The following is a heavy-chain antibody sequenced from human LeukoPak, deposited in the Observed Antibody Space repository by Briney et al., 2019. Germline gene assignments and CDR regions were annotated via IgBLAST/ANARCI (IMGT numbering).Heavy chain of an antibody. CDR3: ARVQDFDTSGYYLGY. Sequence: AETLSLTCAVYGGSFSDYYWSWIRQPPGKGLEWIGEINHSGSTNYNPSLKGRVTISVDTSKNQFSLKLSSVTAADTAVYYCARVQDFDTSGYYLGYWGQGTLVTVSS. D-gene: IGHD3-22*01. CDR2: INHSGST. V-gene: IGHV4-34*01. J-gene: IGHJ4*02. CDR1: GGSFSDYY.